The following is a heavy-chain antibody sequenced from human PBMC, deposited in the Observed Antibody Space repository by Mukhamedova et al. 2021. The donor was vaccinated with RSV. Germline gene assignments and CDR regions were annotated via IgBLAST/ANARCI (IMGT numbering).Heavy chain of an antibody. Sequence: NYNPSLKSRVTMSIDTSRNQLSLTLSSVTAADTAVYYCARERSDCTYSVCYGVYYWGQGTLVTVSS. CDR3: ARERSDCTYSVCYGVYY. D-gene: IGHD2-8*01. J-gene: IGHJ4*02. V-gene: IGHV4-4*07.